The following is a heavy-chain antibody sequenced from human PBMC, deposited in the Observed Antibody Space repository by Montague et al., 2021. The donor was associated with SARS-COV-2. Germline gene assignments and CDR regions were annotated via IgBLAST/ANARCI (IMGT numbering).Heavy chain of an antibody. CDR3: TRGAPGY. CDR2: IIHSGSA. Sequence: SETLSLTCAVYGGSFSDYKWTWIRQSPGKGLEWLGQIIHSGSANYNPSLKSRVTISVDTAKNQFSLKLTSVNAADTAVYYCTRGAPGYWGQGTLVTVSS. J-gene: IGHJ4*02. V-gene: IGHV4-34*01. CDR1: GGSFSDYK.